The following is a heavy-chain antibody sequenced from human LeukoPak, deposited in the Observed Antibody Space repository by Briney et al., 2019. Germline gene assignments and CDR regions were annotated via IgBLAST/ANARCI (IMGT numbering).Heavy chain of an antibody. J-gene: IGHJ4*02. D-gene: IGHD2-21*01. Sequence: SETLSLTCTVSGGSISRYYWSWIRQPPGKGLEWIGYIYYSGSTNYNPYLKSRVTISVDTSKNHFSLNLRSMQASDTAVYYCARAFCVGECFVLHIFFDSWGQGTLVTVSS. CDR1: GGSISRYY. CDR2: IYYSGST. V-gene: IGHV4-59*08. CDR3: ARAFCVGECFVLHIFFDS.